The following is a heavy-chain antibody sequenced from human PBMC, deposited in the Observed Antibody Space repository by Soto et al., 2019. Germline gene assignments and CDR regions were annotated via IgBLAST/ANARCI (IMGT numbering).Heavy chain of an antibody. J-gene: IGHJ5*02. CDR1: GTSISSTYW. Sequence: QVQLRQSGPGLVKPSGTLSLTCFVSGTSISSTYWWTWVRQSPGKGLEWIGEIHHTGGTNYNPALKTRLTMSVVKANNQFSLRLTSGTAADSAIYYCATLPRRVVVALAEFPSWGQGSLVTVSS. D-gene: IGHD2-21*01. CDR2: IHHTGGT. CDR3: ATLPRRVVVALAEFPS. V-gene: IGHV4-4*02.